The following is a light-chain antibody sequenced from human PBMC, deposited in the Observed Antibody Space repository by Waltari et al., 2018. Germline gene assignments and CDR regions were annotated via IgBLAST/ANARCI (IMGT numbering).Light chain of an antibody. CDR3: QQYNNWPLT. CDR2: GAS. J-gene: IGKJ4*01. V-gene: IGKV3-15*01. Sequence: EIVMTQSPATLSVSPGERATLPCRASQGVGSNLAWYQQKPGQAPRLLIYGASTRATGIPARFSGSGSGTEFTLTISSLQSEDFAVYYCQQYNNWPLTFGGGTKVEIK. CDR1: QGVGSN.